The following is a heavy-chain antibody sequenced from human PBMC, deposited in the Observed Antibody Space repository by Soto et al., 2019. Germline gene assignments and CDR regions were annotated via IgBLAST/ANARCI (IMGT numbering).Heavy chain of an antibody. CDR1: GFTFSSYG. Sequence: PGGSLRLSCAASGFTFSSYGMHWVRQAPGKGLEWVAVIWYDGSSKYYADSVKGRFTISRDNSKNTLYLQMNSLRAEDTAVYYCAREYSSSSGFDYWGQGTLVTVSS. V-gene: IGHV3-33*01. D-gene: IGHD6-6*01. CDR2: IWYDGSSK. CDR3: AREYSSSSGFDY. J-gene: IGHJ4*02.